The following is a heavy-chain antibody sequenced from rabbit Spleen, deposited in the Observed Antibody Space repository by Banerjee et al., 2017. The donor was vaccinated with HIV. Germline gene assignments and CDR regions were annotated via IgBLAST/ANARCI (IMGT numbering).Heavy chain of an antibody. CDR1: GFTLSSYW. J-gene: IGHJ4*01. D-gene: IGHD4-1*01. CDR2: IDAGVSSDI. V-gene: IGHV1S45*01. Sequence: QEQLVESGGGLVQPEGSLTVTCTASGFTLSSYWMCWVRQAPGKGLEWIACIDAGVSSDIYYASWAKGRFTISKTSSTTVTLQMTSLTAADTATYFCARDPANDSLKLWGPGTLVTVS. CDR3: ARDPANDSLKL.